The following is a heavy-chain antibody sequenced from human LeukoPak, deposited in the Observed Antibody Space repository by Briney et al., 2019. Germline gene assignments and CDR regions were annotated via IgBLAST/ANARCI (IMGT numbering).Heavy chain of an antibody. J-gene: IGHJ6*02. V-gene: IGHV1-2*02. Sequence: ASVKVSCKASGYTFTDYYMHWVRQAPGQGLEWVGSFNPYSGASKYAQKLQGRVTMTGDTSISTAYLQLGRVIGDDTAVYYCAKNGDYGYAMDVWGQGTTVAVSS. CDR3: AKNGDYGYAMDV. D-gene: IGHD4-17*01. CDR1: GYTFTDYY. CDR2: FNPYSGAS.